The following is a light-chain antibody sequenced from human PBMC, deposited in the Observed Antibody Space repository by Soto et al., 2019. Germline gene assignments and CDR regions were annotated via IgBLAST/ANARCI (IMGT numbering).Light chain of an antibody. CDR3: SSYTSRSTLEV. CDR1: SSDIGGYKF. Sequence: QSALTQPASVSGSLGQSITISCTGTSSDIGGYKFVSWYQQHPGKAPKLMIYEVNNRPSGLSNRFSGSKSGNTASLTISGLQADDEAYYYCSSYTSRSTLEVFGGGTKVTVL. V-gene: IGLV2-14*01. J-gene: IGLJ3*02. CDR2: EVN.